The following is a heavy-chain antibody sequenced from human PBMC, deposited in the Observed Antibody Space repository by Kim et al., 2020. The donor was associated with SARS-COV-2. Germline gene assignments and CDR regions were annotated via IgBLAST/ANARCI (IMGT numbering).Heavy chain of an antibody. CDR1: GFTFSNGLTFNNAW. CDR2: IKSKADGGST. Sequence: GGSLRLSCAAFGFTFSNGLTFNNAWMSWVRQAPGKGLEWVGRIKSKADGGSTDYAAPVKGRFVISRDDSKNTMYLEMNSLRTEDTAVYYCTKGGDPWGQGTLVTVSS. J-gene: IGHJ5*02. D-gene: IGHD3-16*01. V-gene: IGHV3-15*01. CDR3: TKGGDP.